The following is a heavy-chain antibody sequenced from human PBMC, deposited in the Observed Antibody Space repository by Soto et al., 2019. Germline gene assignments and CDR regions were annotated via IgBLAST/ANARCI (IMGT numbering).Heavy chain of an antibody. CDR3: ARGPTDYYDKSGDDSLDY. Sequence: QVQLVQSGAEVKEPGASVKVSCKASGYTFITYGMSWVRQAPGQGLDWMGWISTYNGDTKYADRLQGRVTMTTDTTTGTAYMELRSLRSDDTAVYYCARGPTDYYDKSGDDSLDYWGQGTLVTVSS. CDR1: GYTFITYG. V-gene: IGHV1-18*01. D-gene: IGHD3-22*01. J-gene: IGHJ4*02. CDR2: ISTYNGDT.